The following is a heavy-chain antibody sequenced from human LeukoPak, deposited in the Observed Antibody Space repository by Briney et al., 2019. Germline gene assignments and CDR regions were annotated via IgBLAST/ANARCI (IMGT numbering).Heavy chain of an antibody. J-gene: IGHJ6*02. CDR1: GGSISIYY. Sequence: PSETLSLTCTVSGGSISIYYWSCMRQPPGKGLECVGYIYYSGSTNYNPSLQSRVTISEEPSKNQFSLKLSSVTAADTAVYYCAREGYYYGMDVWGQGTTVTVSS. CDR2: IYYSGST. V-gene: IGHV4-59*01. CDR3: AREGYYYGMDV.